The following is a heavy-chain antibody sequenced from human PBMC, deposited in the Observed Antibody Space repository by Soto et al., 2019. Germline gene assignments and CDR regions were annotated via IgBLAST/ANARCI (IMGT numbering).Heavy chain of an antibody. CDR1: GFACSGYP. Sequence: QVHLVESGGGVVQPGRSLRLSCAASGFACSGYPMHWVRQAPDKGLEWVALISSDGSKKYYADSVKGRFTISRDNSKTTLYLQMDNVTNDDTSLYDCAMPSGSYYPYWGQGTLVTVSS. J-gene: IGHJ4*02. V-gene: IGHV3-30-3*01. CDR3: AMPSGSYYPY. CDR2: ISSDGSKK. D-gene: IGHD1-26*01.